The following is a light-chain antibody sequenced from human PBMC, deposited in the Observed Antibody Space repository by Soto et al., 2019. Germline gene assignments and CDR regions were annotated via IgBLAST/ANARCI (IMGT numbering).Light chain of an antibody. J-gene: IGKJ1*01. CDR1: QSVSGW. Sequence: IQMTQYPSTLSASFGDRVTITCRASQSVSGWLAWYQQKPGEAPKLLIHDASILQSGVPSRFSGIGSGTEFTLTISSMQPDDFATYYCQQYDDFWTFGQGTKVDIK. CDR2: DAS. V-gene: IGKV1-5*01. CDR3: QQYDDFWT.